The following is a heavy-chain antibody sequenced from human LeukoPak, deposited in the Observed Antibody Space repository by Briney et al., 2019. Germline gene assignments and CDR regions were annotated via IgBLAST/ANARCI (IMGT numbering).Heavy chain of an antibody. CDR3: AKGLYYYDSSGYFDY. CDR1: GFTFSSYA. J-gene: IGHJ4*02. V-gene: IGHV3-23*01. Sequence: GGSPRLSCAASGFTFSSYAMSWVRQAPGKGLEWVSAITGSGGSTSYADSVKGRFTISRDNSKNTLYLQMSSLRAEDTAVYYCAKGLYYYDSSGYFDYWGQGTLVTVSS. D-gene: IGHD3-22*01. CDR2: ITGSGGST.